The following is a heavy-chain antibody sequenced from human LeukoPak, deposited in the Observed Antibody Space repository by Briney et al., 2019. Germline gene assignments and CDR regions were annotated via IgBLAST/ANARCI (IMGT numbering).Heavy chain of an antibody. CDR2: IYYSGST. Sequence: SETLSLTCTVSGGSISSGDYYWSWIRQPPGKGLEWIGYIYYSGSTYYNPSLKSRVTISVDRSKNQFSLKLSSVTAADTAVYYCAREGNSGSYPLDYWGQGTLVTVSS. V-gene: IGHV4-30-4*01. J-gene: IGHJ4*02. D-gene: IGHD1-26*01. CDR1: GGSISSGDYY. CDR3: AREGNSGSYPLDY.